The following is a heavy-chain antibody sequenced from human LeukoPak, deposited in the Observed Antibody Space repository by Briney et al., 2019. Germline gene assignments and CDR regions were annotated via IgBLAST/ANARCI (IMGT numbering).Heavy chain of an antibody. Sequence: GGSLRLSCAASGFTFRSYDMHWVRQATGKGLEWVSGIGTAGAIYYPGSVKGRFTISRENAKNSLYLQMNSLRAGDTAVYYCARAAYSSTWYSRYFDLWGRDTLVTVSS. V-gene: IGHV3-13*01. D-gene: IGHD6-13*01. CDR2: IGTAGAI. CDR1: GFTFRSYD. CDR3: ARAAYSSTWYSRYFDL. J-gene: IGHJ2*01.